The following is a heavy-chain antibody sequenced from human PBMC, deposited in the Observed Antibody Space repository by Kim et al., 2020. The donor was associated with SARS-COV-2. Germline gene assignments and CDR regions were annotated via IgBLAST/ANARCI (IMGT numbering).Heavy chain of an antibody. V-gene: IGHV3-53*01. Sequence: GGSLRLSCAASGFSVSANYMSWVRQAPGKGLEWVSFTYSGDSTNYADSVKGRFTISGDSSKNTVDLQMNSLRAEDTVVYYCTRGRPGPLGGYFDFWGQGT. CDR1: GFSVSANY. CDR3: TRGRPGPLGGYFDF. CDR2: TYSGDST. J-gene: IGHJ4*02.